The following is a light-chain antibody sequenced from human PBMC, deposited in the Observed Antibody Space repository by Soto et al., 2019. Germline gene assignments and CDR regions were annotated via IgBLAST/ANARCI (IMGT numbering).Light chain of an antibody. CDR3: HQYDNWPLYT. J-gene: IGKJ2*01. V-gene: IGKV3-15*01. Sequence: EIVMTQSPSTLSVSPGERVTLSCRAGQSISTNLAWYQQKLGQAPRLLIFDASTRAADVPVRFSGRGSGTDFSLTISSVQSADFAVYYCHQYDNWPLYTFGQGTKLEI. CDR1: QSISTN. CDR2: DAS.